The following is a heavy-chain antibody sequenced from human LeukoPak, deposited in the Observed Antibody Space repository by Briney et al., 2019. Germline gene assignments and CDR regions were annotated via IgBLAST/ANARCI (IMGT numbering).Heavy chain of an antibody. J-gene: IGHJ4*02. CDR1: GFNLKSYR. D-gene: IGHD6-13*01. CDR3: ARVYRSSWYSGY. Sequence: GGSVRLSCGAWGFNLKSYRMNWVRQAREEGLEGVSSITNSSNSIYYDAPMKRRSTTSSANTNNSPHLQMTSLTAEATAVYYCARVYRSSWYSGYWGQGTLVTVPS. CDR2: ITNSSNSI. V-gene: IGHV3-21*01.